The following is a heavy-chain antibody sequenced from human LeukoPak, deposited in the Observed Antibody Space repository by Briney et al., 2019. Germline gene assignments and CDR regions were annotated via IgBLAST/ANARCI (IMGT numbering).Heavy chain of an antibody. V-gene: IGHV4-31*03. Sequence: SQTLSLTCTVSGGSISSGGYYWSWIRQHPGKGLEWIGYIYYSGSTYYNPSLKSRVTISVDTSKNQFSLKLSSVTAADTAVYYCAREAYYYDSSAPAPFDYWGQGTLATVSS. D-gene: IGHD3-22*01. CDR3: AREAYYYDSSAPAPFDY. CDR2: IYYSGST. J-gene: IGHJ4*02. CDR1: GGSISSGGYY.